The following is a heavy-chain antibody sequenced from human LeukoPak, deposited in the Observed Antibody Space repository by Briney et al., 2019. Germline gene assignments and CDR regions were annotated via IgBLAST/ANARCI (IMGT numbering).Heavy chain of an antibody. CDR2: ISYDGGNK. CDR1: GFTFSRYG. V-gene: IGHV3-30*18. D-gene: IGHD2-2*01. CDR3: AKALGYCSSTSCSYYFDY. Sequence: PGRSLRLSCAASGFTFSRYGMHWVRQAPGKGLEWVAVISYDGGNKYYADSVKGRFTISRDNSKNTLYLQMNSLRAEDTAVYYCAKALGYCSSTSCSYYFDYWGQGTLVTVSS. J-gene: IGHJ4*02.